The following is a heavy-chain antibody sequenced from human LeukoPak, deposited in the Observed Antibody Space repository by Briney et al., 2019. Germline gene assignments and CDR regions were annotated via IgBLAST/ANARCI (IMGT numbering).Heavy chain of an antibody. V-gene: IGHV3-7*01. J-gene: IGHJ3*02. CDR2: IKQDGSEK. CDR3: AAGDAFDI. CDR1: GFTFSSCW. Sequence: TGGSLRLSCAASGFTFSSCWMSWVRQAPGKGLEWVANIKQDGSEKYYVDSVKGRFTISRDNAKNSLYLQMNSLRAEDTAVYYCAAGDAFDIWGQGTMVTVSS. D-gene: IGHD6-13*01.